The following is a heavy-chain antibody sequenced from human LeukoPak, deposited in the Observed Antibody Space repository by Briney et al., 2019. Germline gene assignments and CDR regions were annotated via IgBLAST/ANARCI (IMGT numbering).Heavy chain of an antibody. V-gene: IGHV3-30*02. CDR1: GFTVSSNY. CDR3: AKDGGGTDFDY. Sequence: GGSLRLSCAASGFTVSSNYMSCVRQAPGKGLERVAFISYDASSKYYADSVKGRFTISRDNSKNTLYVQMNSLRPEDTAVYYCAKDGGGTDFDYWGQGTLVTVSS. J-gene: IGHJ4*02. D-gene: IGHD1-26*01. CDR2: ISYDASSK.